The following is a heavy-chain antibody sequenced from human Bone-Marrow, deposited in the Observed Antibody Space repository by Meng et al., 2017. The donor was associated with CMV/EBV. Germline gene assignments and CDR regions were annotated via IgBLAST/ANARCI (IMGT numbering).Heavy chain of an antibody. CDR1: GYTFSSYG. J-gene: IGHJ3*02. CDR2: VGGCDGDT. Sequence: ASVKVSCKASGYTFSSYGISWVRQAPGQGLEWTGWVGGCDGDTNYALEFRGRVTVTIDTSTSTAYMELRSLRSDDTAVYYCARDWEGLARSDVFDIWGQGTTVTVSS. CDR3: ARDWEGLARSDVFDI. D-gene: IGHD1-26*01. V-gene: IGHV1-18*01.